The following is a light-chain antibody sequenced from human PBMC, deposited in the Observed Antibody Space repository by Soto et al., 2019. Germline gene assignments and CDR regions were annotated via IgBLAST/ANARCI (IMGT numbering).Light chain of an antibody. CDR2: ATS. V-gene: IGKV1-39*01. CDR1: QIIGFY. Sequence: DIQMTQSPSSLSASVGDSVAITCRASQIIGFYLNWYQQKPGKAPKLLIYATSSLPSGVPSRFSGSGSGTYVTLTITSLQRDDFATYYGQQSYTMPRTFGPGTKVDV. CDR3: QQSYTMPRT. J-gene: IGKJ3*01.